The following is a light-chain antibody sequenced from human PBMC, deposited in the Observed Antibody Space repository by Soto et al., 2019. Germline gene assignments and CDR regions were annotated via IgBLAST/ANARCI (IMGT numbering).Light chain of an antibody. CDR1: NTDVGQDKS. J-gene: IGLJ1*01. V-gene: IGLV2-14*01. CDR2: EVT. CDR3: VSYTDTDTLV. Sequence: SVLAQPSSVSGSRGQSIIISCVGRNTDVGQDKSVSWYQQGPGKAPKLLIFEVTNRPSGVSKRFSGSRSGNTASLTISGLQPDDEGDYFCVSYTDTDTLVFGTGTKVTVL.